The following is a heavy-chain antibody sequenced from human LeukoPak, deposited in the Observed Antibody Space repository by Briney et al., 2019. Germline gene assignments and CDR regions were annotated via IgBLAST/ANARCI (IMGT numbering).Heavy chain of an antibody. Sequence: PGASLRLSCAASGFTFSTYNMNWGRPAPGNRAEWVTSISTSSNYIYYADSVNGRFTISRDNAKNSLYLQMNSLRVEDTDVYYCARDVGAAAPDAFDIWGQGTMVTVSS. D-gene: IGHD1-26*01. V-gene: IGHV3-21*01. CDR1: GFTFSTYN. CDR2: ISTSSNYI. CDR3: ARDVGAAAPDAFDI. J-gene: IGHJ3*02.